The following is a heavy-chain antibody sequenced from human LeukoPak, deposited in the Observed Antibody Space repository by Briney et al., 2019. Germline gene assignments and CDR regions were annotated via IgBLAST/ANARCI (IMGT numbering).Heavy chain of an antibody. CDR3: TRTGYRSNWYVPN. J-gene: IGHJ4*02. CDR1: GFIFSAYW. CDR2: IREDGSEK. D-gene: IGHD6-13*01. V-gene: IGHV3-7*01. Sequence: GGSLRLSCAGSGFIFSAYWMSWVRQAPGKGLEWVATIREDGSEKYYVDSVKGRFTISRDNAKNSLYLQMNSLRAEDTAVYYCTRTGYRSNWYVPNWGQGTLVTVSS.